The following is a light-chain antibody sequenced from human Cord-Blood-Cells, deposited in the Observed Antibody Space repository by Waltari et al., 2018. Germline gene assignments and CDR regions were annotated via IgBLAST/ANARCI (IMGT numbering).Light chain of an antibody. CDR3: QQYYSTPLT. V-gene: IGKV4-1*01. Sequence: DIMMNSPPDSVAVSLGERATINYNTSQSVLYSSNNKNYSAWYQQKPGQPPKLLIYWASTRESGVPDRISGSGSGTDFTLTISSLQAEDVAVYYCQQYYSTPLTFGGGTKVEIK. CDR2: WAS. J-gene: IGKJ4*02. CDR1: QSVLYSSNNKNY.